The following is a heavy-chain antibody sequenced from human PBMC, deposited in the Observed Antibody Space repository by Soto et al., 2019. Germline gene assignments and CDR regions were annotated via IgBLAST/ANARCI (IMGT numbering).Heavy chain of an antibody. D-gene: IGHD2-21*01. CDR2: ISAYNGHT. CDR3: ASVVGTLGHVFDP. Sequence: QVQLVQSGGAVKKPGASVKVSCKASGYTFTRYGISWVRQAPGQGLEWMGRISAYNGHTNYAQKLQGRVTMTTDTSASTAYMELRSLRSDDTALYYCASVVGTLGHVFDPWGHGTLVTVSS. J-gene: IGHJ5*02. V-gene: IGHV1-18*01. CDR1: GYTFTRYG.